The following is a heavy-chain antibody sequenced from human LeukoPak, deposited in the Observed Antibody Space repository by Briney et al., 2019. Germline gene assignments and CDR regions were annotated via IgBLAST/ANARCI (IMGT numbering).Heavy chain of an antibody. J-gene: IGHJ6*02. CDR3: ARDEDTYYYYYGMDV. CDR1: GYTFTSYG. V-gene: IGHV1-18*01. Sequence: GASVKVSCKASGYTFTSYGISWVRQAPGQGLEWMGWISAYNGNTNYAQKLQGRVTMTTDTSTSTAYMELRSLSSDDTAVYYCARDEDTYYYYYGMDVWGQGTTVTVSS. CDR2: ISAYNGNT.